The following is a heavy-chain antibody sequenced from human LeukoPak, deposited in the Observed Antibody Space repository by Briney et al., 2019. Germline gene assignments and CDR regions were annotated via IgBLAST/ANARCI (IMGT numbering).Heavy chain of an antibody. CDR2: IRYDGSNK. D-gene: IGHD3-22*01. V-gene: IGHV3-30*02. Sequence: PGGSLRLSCAASGFTFSGYGMHWVRQAPGKGLEWVAFIRYDGSNKYYADSVKGRFTISRDNSKNTLYLQMNSLRAEDTAVYYCAGRITMIEDGAFDIWGQGTMVTVSS. CDR3: AGRITMIEDGAFDI. J-gene: IGHJ3*02. CDR1: GFTFSGYG.